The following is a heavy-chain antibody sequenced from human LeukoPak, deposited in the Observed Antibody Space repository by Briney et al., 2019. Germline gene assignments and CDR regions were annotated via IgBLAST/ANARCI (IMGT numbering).Heavy chain of an antibody. V-gene: IGHV3-7*03. J-gene: IGHJ4*02. CDR3: VRDPGWFRFDY. CDR1: GFTFSSYW. D-gene: IGHD6-19*01. CDR2: IKEDGSDK. Sequence: GGSLRLSCAASGFTFSSYWMTWVRQAPGKGLEWVANIKEDGSDKYYVDSVKGRFTISRDNAKNSLYLQVNSPRAEDTAVYFCVRDPGWFRFDYWGQGTLVTVSS.